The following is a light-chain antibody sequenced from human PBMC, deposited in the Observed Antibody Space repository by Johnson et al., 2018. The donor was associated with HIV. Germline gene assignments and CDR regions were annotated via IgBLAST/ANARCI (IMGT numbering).Light chain of an antibody. CDR3: GTWDSSLTVGV. Sequence: QSVLTQPPSVSAAPGQKVTISCSGSYSNIANNYVSWYQQLPGAAPKLLIYKDDKRPSGIPDRFSGSKSGTSATLGITGLQTGDEADYYCGTWDSSLTVGVFGSGTKVTVL. CDR2: KDD. CDR1: YSNIANNY. V-gene: IGLV1-51*02. J-gene: IGLJ1*01.